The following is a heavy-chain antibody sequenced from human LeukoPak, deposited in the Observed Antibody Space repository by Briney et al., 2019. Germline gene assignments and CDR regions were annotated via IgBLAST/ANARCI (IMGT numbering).Heavy chain of an antibody. CDR3: ARRRDSSGYPRYYFDY. CDR2: ISAYNGNT. J-gene: IGHJ4*02. V-gene: IGHV1-18*01. D-gene: IGHD3-22*01. CDR1: GYTFTSYG. Sequence: ASVKVSCKASGYTFTSYGISWVRQAPGQGLEWMGWISAYNGNTNYAQKLRGRVTMTTDTSTSTAYMELRSLRSDDTAVYYCARRRDSSGYPRYYFDYWGQGTLVTVSS.